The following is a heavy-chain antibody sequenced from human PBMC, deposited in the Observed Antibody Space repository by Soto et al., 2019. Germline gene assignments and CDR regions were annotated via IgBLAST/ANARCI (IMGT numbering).Heavy chain of an antibody. D-gene: IGHD3-3*01. V-gene: IGHV3-9*01. CDR3: GRDAALDL. CDR1: GFTFDAYP. J-gene: IGHJ3*01. Sequence: EVQLVESGGGLVQPGRSLRLSCAASGFTFDAYPMHWVRQAPGKGLEWVAGLAWDGGSIEYVDSVEGRFTIARDNAKNSLYLQMSSLREEDTALYYCGRDAALDLWGQGTQVTVSS. CDR2: LAWDGGSI.